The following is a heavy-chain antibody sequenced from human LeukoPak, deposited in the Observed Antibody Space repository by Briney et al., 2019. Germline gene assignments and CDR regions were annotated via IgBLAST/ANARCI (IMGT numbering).Heavy chain of an antibody. V-gene: IGHV1-2*04. Sequence: ASVKVSCKASGYTFTEYYMHWVRQAPGQGLEWMGWINPNSGDTNYAQKFQGWVTMTRDTSISTAYMELSRLRSDDTAVYFCASVIAASGTRNWYFDLWGRGTLVTVSS. CDR2: INPNSGDT. D-gene: IGHD6-13*01. CDR1: GYTFTEYY. CDR3: ASVIAASGTRNWYFDL. J-gene: IGHJ2*01.